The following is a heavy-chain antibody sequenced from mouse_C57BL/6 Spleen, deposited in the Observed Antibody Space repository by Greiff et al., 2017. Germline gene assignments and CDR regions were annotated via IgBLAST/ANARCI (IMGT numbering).Heavy chain of an antibody. D-gene: IGHD5-2*01. Sequence: EVQLQQSGPELVKPGASVKISCKASGYTFTDYYMNWVKQSHGKSLEWIGDINPNNGGTSYNQKFKGKATLTVDKSSSTAYMELRSLTSEDSAVXYCSKANTGWFAYWGQGTLVTVSA. CDR1: GYTFTDYY. J-gene: IGHJ3*01. CDR3: SKANTGWFAY. CDR2: INPNNGGT. V-gene: IGHV1-26*01.